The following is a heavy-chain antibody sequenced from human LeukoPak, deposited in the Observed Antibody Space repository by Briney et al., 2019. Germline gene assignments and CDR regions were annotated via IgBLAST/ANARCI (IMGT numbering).Heavy chain of an antibody. CDR1: GFTFSSYW. J-gene: IGHJ5*02. CDR2: INSDGSST. Sequence: GGSLRLSCAASGFTFSSYWMHWVRQAPGKGLVWVSRINSDGSSTGYADSVKGRFTISRDNAKNTLYLQMNSLRAEDTAVYYCARDGWGHDYSNYGNWFDPWGQGTLVTVSS. CDR3: ARDGWGHDYSNYGNWFDP. D-gene: IGHD4-11*01. V-gene: IGHV3-74*01.